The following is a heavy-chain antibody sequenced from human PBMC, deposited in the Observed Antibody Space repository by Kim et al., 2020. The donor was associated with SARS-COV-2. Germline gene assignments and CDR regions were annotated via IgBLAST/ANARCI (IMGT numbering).Heavy chain of an antibody. CDR3: ARDNKWELLSWFDP. CDR2: IKQDGSEK. D-gene: IGHD1-26*01. Sequence: GGSLRLSCAASGFTFSSYWMSWVRQAPGKGLEWVANIKQDGSEKYYVDSVKGRFTISRDNAKNSLYLQMNSLRAEDTAVYYCARDNKWELLSWFDPWGQGTLVTVSS. J-gene: IGHJ5*02. V-gene: IGHV3-7*01. CDR1: GFTFSSYW.